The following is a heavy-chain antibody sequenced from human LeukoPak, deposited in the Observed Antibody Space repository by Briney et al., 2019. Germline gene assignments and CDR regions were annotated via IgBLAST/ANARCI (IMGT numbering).Heavy chain of an antibody. D-gene: IGHD2-2*01. CDR2: TRQDGSEK. CDR3: ATYSSSNGREFQY. J-gene: IGHJ1*01. CDR1: GFTFSNYW. V-gene: IGHV3-7*01. Sequence: GGSLRLSCAASGFTFSNYWMSWVRQAPGKGLEWVANTRQDGSEKYYVDSVKGRFTISRDNAKNSLYLQMNSLRAEDTAVYYCATYSSSNGREFQYWGQGTLVTVSS.